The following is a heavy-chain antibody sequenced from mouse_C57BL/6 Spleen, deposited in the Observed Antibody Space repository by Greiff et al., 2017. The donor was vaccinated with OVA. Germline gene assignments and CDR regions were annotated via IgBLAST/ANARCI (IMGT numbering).Heavy chain of an antibody. CDR2: IDPEDGDT. CDR3: IIYYGNSWCAY. V-gene: IGHV14-1*01. J-gene: IGHJ3*01. Sequence: VQLQQSGAELVRPGASVKLSCTASGFNIKDYYMHWVKQRPEQGLEWIGRIDPEDGDTEYAPKFQGKATMTADTSSNTAYLQLSSLTSEDTAVYYCIIYYGNSWCAYWGQGTLVTVSA. D-gene: IGHD2-1*01. CDR1: GFNIKDYY.